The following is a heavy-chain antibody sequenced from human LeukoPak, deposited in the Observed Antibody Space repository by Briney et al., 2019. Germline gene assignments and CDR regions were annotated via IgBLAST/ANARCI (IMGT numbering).Heavy chain of an antibody. CDR1: GGSISSSSYY. V-gene: IGHV4-39*07. J-gene: IGHJ5*02. CDR2: IYYSGST. CDR3: ARLLPRFDP. Sequence: SETLSLTCIVSGGSISSSSYYWGWIRQPPGKGLEWIGSIYYSGSTYYNPSLKSRVTISVDTSKNQFSLKLSSVTAADTAVYYCARLLPRFDPWGQGTLVTVSS.